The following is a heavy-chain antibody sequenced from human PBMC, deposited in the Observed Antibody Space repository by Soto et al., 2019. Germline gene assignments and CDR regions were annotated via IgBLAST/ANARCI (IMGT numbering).Heavy chain of an antibody. V-gene: IGHV3-15*07. CDR1: GFTFSNAW. D-gene: IGHD3-22*01. CDR3: TTHLHHYSYYYDSSGYETPSHY. J-gene: IGHJ4*02. Sequence: GGSLRLSCAASGFTFSNAWMNWVRQAPGKGLEWVGRIKSKTDGGTTDYAAPVKGRFTISRDDSKNTLYLQMNSLKTEDTAVYYCTTHLHHYSYYYDSSGYETPSHYWGQGTLVTVSS. CDR2: IKSKTDGGTT.